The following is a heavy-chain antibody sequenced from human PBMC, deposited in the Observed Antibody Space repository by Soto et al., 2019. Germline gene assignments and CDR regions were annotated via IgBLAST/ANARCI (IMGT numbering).Heavy chain of an antibody. CDR1: GFTFSSYG. CDR2: ISYDGSNK. J-gene: IGHJ6*02. CDR3: AKDDSGERKGSGHNIYYYYYYGMDV. D-gene: IGHD3-10*01. V-gene: IGHV3-30*18. Sequence: HPGGVPRLSCAASGFTFSSYGMHWVRQAPGKGLEWVAVISYDGSNKYYADSVKGRFTISRDNSKNTLYLQMNSLRAEDTAVYYCAKDDSGERKGSGHNIYYYYYYGMDVWGQGTTVTVSS.